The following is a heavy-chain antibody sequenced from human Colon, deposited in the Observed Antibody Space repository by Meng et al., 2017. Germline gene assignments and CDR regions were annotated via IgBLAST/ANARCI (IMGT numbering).Heavy chain of an antibody. CDR2: ISASGTV. Sequence: GESLKISCVASGFSFSDYEMHWVRQAPGKGLQWLSWISASGTVSYADSVTGRFTISRDNAKNSLFLQMNRLSVEDTAVYYCARRFGSTRPTEFFDSWGPGTLVTVSS. CDR1: GFSFSDYE. D-gene: IGHD3-10*01. J-gene: IGHJ4*02. V-gene: IGHV3-69-1*02. CDR3: ARRFGSTRPTEFFDS.